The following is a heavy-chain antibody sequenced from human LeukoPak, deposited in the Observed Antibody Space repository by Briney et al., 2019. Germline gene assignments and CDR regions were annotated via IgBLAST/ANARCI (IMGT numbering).Heavy chain of an antibody. J-gene: IGHJ2*01. D-gene: IGHD2-15*01. Sequence: ASVKVSCKASGYTFTSYGISWVRQAPGQGLEWMGWISAYNGNTNYAQKLQGRVTMTTDTSTSTAYMELRSLRSDDTAVYYCARPNPPYRSGGSCYRNWYFDLWGRGTLVTVSS. CDR2: ISAYNGNT. CDR1: GYTFTSYG. CDR3: ARPNPPYRSGGSCYRNWYFDL. V-gene: IGHV1-18*01.